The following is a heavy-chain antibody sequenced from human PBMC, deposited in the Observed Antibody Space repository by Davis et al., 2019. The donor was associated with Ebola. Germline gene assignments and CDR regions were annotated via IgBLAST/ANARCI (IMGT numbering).Heavy chain of an antibody. CDR1: GFNFNTYN. D-gene: IGHD3-10*01. V-gene: IGHV3-21*01. CDR3: ARDTLMSGYFYGMDV. Sequence: PGGSLRLSCVASGFNFNTYNMNWVRQAPGKGLEWVASISNSGAHKNYADSLQGRFTVARDNAKNALYLQMNSLRAEDTAVYYCARDTLMSGYFYGMDVWGQGTTVTVTS. CDR2: ISNSGAHK. J-gene: IGHJ6*02.